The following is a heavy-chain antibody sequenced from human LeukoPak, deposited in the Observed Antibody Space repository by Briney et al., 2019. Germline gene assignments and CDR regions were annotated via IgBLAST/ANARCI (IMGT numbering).Heavy chain of an antibody. CDR2: IYSSGST. Sequence: KPSETLSLTCTVSGDSISSYYWSWIRHLPGKGLECIAYIYSSGSTHHNPSLKSRVATSVDTSKNQLTLKLNSVTAADAAVYYCARAGQAYSFDHWGQGTLVTVSS. D-gene: IGHD4-11*01. J-gene: IGHJ4*02. V-gene: IGHV4-59*01. CDR1: GDSISSYY. CDR3: ARAGQAYSFDH.